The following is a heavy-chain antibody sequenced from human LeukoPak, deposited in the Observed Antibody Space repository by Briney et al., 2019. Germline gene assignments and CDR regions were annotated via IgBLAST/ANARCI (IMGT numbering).Heavy chain of an antibody. Sequence: PSETLSLTCAVSRGSITTYYWSWIRQPAGKGLEWIGNVYHSGSTTYTHSLKSRVSMSVDMSKNQFSLNLRSVTAADTATYYCATDRQEGGSGSYWFDPWGQGTQVTVSS. V-gene: IGHV4-59*01. CDR2: VYHSGST. J-gene: IGHJ5*02. D-gene: IGHD3-10*01. CDR3: ATDRQEGGSGSYWFDP. CDR1: RGSITTYY.